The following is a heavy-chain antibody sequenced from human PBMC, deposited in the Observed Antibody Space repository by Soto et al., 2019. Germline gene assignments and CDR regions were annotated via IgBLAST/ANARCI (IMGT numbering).Heavy chain of an antibody. CDR3: ARDNTQNYGTPAASSWXHP. V-gene: IGHV1-46*01. CDR2: INPIGDSR. Sequence: ASVKVSCKASGFSFSDYFMHWVRQAPGQGLEWMGIINPIGDSRNYAQKFQGRVNITRDTSTSTVYMDLSSLRYEETAVYYCARDNTQNYGTPAASSWXHPWGQGTPVTXSX. J-gene: IGHJ5*02. D-gene: IGHD2-15*01. CDR1: GFSFSDYF.